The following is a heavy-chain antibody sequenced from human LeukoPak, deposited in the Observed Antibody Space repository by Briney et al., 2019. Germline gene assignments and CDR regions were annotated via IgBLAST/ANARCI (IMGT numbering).Heavy chain of an antibody. V-gene: IGHV3-21*01. CDR2: ISSSSNYI. D-gene: IGHD3-10*01. CDR3: ARVPHAMVRGVIITEFYFDY. Sequence: GGSLRLSCAASGLTFSSYSMNWVRQAPGKGLEWVSSISSSSNYIYYADSEKGRFTISRDNAKNSLYLQMNSLRAEDTAVYYCARVPHAMVRGVIITEFYFDYWGQGTLVTVSS. CDR1: GLTFSSYS. J-gene: IGHJ4*02.